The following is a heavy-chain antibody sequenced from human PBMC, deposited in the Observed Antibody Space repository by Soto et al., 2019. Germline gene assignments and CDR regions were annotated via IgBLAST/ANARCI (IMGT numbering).Heavy chain of an antibody. V-gene: IGHV4-34*01. D-gene: IGHD4-17*01. CDR3: ARDYDYGGQKSNFDY. Sequence: PSETLSLTCAVYGGSFSGYYWSWIRQPPGKGLEWIGEINHSGSTNYNPSLKSRVTISVDTSKNQFSLKLSSVTAADTAVYYCARDYDYGGQKSNFDYWGQGTLVTVSS. CDR1: GGSFSGYY. J-gene: IGHJ4*02. CDR2: INHSGST.